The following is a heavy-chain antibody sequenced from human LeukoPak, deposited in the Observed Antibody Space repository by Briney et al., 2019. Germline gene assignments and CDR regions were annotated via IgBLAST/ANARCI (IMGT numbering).Heavy chain of an antibody. D-gene: IGHD6-6*01. V-gene: IGHV3-23*01. CDR2: ISGSGGST. CDR1: GFTFSSYA. Sequence: PGGSLRLSCAASGFTFSSYAMSWVRQAPGKGLEWVSAISGSGGSTYYADSVKGRFTISRDNSKNTLYLQMNSLRAEDTAVYYCARAGRRLLFLDSWGLGTLVTVSS. J-gene: IGHJ4*02. CDR3: ARAGRRLLFLDS.